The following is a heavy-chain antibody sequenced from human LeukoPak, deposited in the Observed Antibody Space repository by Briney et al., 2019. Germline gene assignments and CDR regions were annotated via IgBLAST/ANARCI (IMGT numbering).Heavy chain of an antibody. CDR2: ISGSGGST. CDR1: GFTFSSYA. D-gene: IGHD3-22*01. V-gene: IGHV3-23*01. CDR3: AKDRGRYYDSSGYYWGYYFDS. Sequence: GGSLRLSCAASGFTFSSYAMSWVRQAPGKGLEWVSAISGSGGSTYYADSVKDRFTISRDNSKNTLYLQMSSLRAEDTAVYYCAKDRGRYYDSSGYYWGYYFDSWGQGILVTVST. J-gene: IGHJ4*02.